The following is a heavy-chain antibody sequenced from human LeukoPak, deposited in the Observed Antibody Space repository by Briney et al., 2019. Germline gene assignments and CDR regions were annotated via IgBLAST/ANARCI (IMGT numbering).Heavy chain of an antibody. V-gene: IGHV4-39*01. D-gene: IGHD3-3*02. Sequence: PSETLSLTCTVSGGSISSSSYYWGWIRQPPGKGPEWLGSIYYSGTTYYNPSLKSRVPIPVDTSKNQCSLKLSSVTAADTAVYYCAGRISSMGSAVDIWGQGTMVTVSS. J-gene: IGHJ3*02. CDR2: IYYSGTT. CDR3: AGRISSMGSAVDI. CDR1: GGSISSSSYY.